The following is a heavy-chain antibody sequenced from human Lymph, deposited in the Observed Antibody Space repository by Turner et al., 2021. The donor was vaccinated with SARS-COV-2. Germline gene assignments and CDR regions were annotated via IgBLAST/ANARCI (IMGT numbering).Heavy chain of an antibody. J-gene: IGHJ6*02. Sequence: QVQLVQSGAEVQKPGASVKVSCTASGYTFTGYYMHWVRQAPGQGLEWMGWINPNSGGTNYAQKFQGRVTMTRDTSISTAYMELSRLRSDDTAVYYCARDVERYNDFWSGYSGGYGLDVWGQGTTVTVSS. V-gene: IGHV1-2*02. CDR3: ARDVERYNDFWSGYSGGYGLDV. CDR2: INPNSGGT. CDR1: GYTFTGYY. D-gene: IGHD3-3*01.